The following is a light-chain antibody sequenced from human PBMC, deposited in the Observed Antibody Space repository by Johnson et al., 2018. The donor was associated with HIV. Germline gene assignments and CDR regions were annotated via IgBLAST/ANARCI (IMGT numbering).Light chain of an antibody. CDR1: RSNTGRNY. CDR2: DND. CDR3: GTWDASLSVNV. J-gene: IGLJ1*01. V-gene: IGLV1-51*02. Sequence: QSVLTQPPSVSAAPGQRVTIYCSGSRSNTGRNYASWYQQLPGTAPKLLIYDNDRRPSGVPDRFSGSKSGTSATLDITGLQSGDEADYYCGTWDASLSVNVFGPGTKVTVL.